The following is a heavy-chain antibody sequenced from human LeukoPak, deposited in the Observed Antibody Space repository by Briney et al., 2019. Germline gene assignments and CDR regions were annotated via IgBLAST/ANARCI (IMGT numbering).Heavy chain of an antibody. D-gene: IGHD2-15*01. V-gene: IGHV3-64*01. CDR3: AREGGRRYYYYYYMDV. J-gene: IGHJ6*03. CDR2: ISSNGSST. Sequence: GGSLRLSCAASGFTFDDYAMHWVRQAPGKGLEYVSAISSNGSSTYYANSVKGRFTISRDNSKNTLYLQMGSLRAEDMAVYYCAREGGRRYYYYYYMDVWGKGTTVTVSS. CDR1: GFTFDDYA.